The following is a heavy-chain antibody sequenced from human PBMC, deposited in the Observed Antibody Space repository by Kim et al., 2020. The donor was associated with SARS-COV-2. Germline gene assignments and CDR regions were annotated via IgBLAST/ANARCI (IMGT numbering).Heavy chain of an antibody. J-gene: IGHJ5*02. V-gene: IGHV3-74*01. CDR3: ARLGLGSSGFNT. D-gene: IGHD3-22*01. Sequence: GSLRLSCAASGLTFSGYWMHWVRQAPGKGLVWVSRIYSDRSSTNYADSVKSRFTISADNAKNTLYLQMDSLRVEDTAVYYCARLGLGSSGFNTWGRGTLVIVSS. CDR1: GLTFSGYW. CDR2: IYSDRSST.